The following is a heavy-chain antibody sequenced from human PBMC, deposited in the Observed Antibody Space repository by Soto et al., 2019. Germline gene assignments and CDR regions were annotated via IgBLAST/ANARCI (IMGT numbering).Heavy chain of an antibody. CDR3: GRGHQALLS. CDR2: IFNSGST. J-gene: IGHJ5*02. CDR1: GASISNYH. D-gene: IGHD2-15*01. Sequence: TLSLTCTVSGASISNYHWSWIRQPPGKGLEWIGYIFNSGSTNYNPSLKSRVTISMDTSKNHLSLKVNSVTAADTAVYYCGRGHQALLSWGQGILVTVSS. V-gene: IGHV4-59*01.